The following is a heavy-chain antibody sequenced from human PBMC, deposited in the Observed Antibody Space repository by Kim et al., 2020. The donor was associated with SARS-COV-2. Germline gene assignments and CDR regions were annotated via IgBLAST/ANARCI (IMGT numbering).Heavy chain of an antibody. J-gene: IGHJ4*02. CDR2: GGNT. D-gene: IGHD6-19*01. Sequence: GGNTKYAASGKGRITISRDDSKSIAYLQMNSLKIEDTAVYYCTREDSSGWDWGQGTLVTVSP. V-gene: IGHV3-49*02. CDR3: TREDSSGWD.